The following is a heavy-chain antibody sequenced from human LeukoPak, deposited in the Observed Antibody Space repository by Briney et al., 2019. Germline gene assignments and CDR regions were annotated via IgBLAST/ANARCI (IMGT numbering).Heavy chain of an antibody. CDR2: IRSSSTTI. CDR1: GFTFSNYS. Sequence: GGSLRLSCEASGFTFSNYSMNWVRQAPGKGLEWVSYIRSSSTTIYYADSVKGRFTISRDNAKNSLYLQMNSLRAEDTAVYYCARAKRNGFDIWGQGTMVTVSS. J-gene: IGHJ3*02. CDR3: ARAKRNGFDI. V-gene: IGHV3-48*01.